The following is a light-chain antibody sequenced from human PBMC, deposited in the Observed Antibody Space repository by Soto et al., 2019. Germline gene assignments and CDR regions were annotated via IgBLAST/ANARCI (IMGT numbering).Light chain of an antibody. CDR1: ESVSSK. J-gene: IGKJ1*01. CDR3: QQRYSGWT. Sequence: EIVLTQSPATPSVSPGERATLSFRASESVSSKLVWYQKKPGQAPRLLIYDASNRATGIPARFSGSGSGTDFTLTISRLEPEDFAVYYCQQRYSGWTFGQGTKV. V-gene: IGKV3-11*01. CDR2: DAS.